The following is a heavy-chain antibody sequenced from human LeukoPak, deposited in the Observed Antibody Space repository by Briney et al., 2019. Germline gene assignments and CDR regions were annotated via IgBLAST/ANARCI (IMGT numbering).Heavy chain of an antibody. V-gene: IGHV3-23*01. J-gene: IGHJ4*02. CDR1: GFTFSSYW. Sequence: PGGSLRLSCATSGFTFSSYWMTWVRQAPGKGLEWVSAISGSGGSTYYLDSVKGRFTISRDNSKNTLYLQMNSLRAEDTAVYYCAKATDYSGTYYQFDFWGQGTLVTVSS. D-gene: IGHD1-26*01. CDR3: AKATDYSGTYYQFDF. CDR2: ISGSGGST.